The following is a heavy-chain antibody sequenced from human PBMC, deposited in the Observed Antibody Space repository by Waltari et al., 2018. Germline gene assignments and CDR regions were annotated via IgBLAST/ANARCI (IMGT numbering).Heavy chain of an antibody. D-gene: IGHD6-6*01. V-gene: IGHV4-38-2*02. CDR2: IYHSGST. CDR3: ARDRGGEYSSSSSSYYYGMDV. J-gene: IGHJ6*02. CDR1: GYSISSGYY. Sequence: QVQLQESGPGLVKPSETLSLTCTVSGYSISSGYYWGWIRQPPGKGLEWIGSIYHSGSTYYNPSLKSRVTISVDTSKNQFSLKLSSVTAADTAVYYCARDRGGEYSSSSSSYYYGMDVWGQGTTVTVSS.